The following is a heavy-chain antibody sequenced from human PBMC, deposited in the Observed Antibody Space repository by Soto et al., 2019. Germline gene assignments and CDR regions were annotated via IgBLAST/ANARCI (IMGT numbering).Heavy chain of an antibody. J-gene: IGHJ5*02. Sequence: QVQLVQSGAEVKKPGASVKVSCKASGYTFTSYDINWVRQATGQGLEWMGWMNPNSGNTGYAQKFQGRVTXNRTTXXSTAYMELSSLRSEDTAVYYCARGIGFGNYNWFDPWGQGTLVTVSS. V-gene: IGHV1-8*01. CDR3: ARGIGFGNYNWFDP. CDR1: GYTFTSYD. CDR2: MNPNSGNT. D-gene: IGHD3-16*01.